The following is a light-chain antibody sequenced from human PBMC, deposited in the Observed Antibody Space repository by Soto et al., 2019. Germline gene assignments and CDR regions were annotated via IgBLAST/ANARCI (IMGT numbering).Light chain of an antibody. J-gene: IGKJ2*02. V-gene: IGKV3-15*01. CDR3: QQYNNWSGT. Sequence: EIVMTQSPATLSVSPGERATLSCRASQSVSSNLAWYQQKPGQAPRLLSYGASTRATGIPARFSGSGSGTEFTLTISSLQSEDFAVYYCQQYNNWSGTFGQGTKLEIK. CDR2: GAS. CDR1: QSVSSN.